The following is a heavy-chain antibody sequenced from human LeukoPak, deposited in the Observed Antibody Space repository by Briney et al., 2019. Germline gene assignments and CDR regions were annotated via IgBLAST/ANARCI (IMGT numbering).Heavy chain of an antibody. J-gene: IGHJ6*03. Sequence: GRSLRLSCAASGFTFSSYAMHWVRQAPGKGLEWVAVISYDGSNKYYADSVKGRFTISRDNSKNTLYLQMNSLRAEDTAVYYCARVIGATGSYYYYYMDVWGKGTTVTVSS. CDR1: GFTFSSYA. CDR2: ISYDGSNK. D-gene: IGHD5-12*01. CDR3: ARVIGATGSYYYYYMDV. V-gene: IGHV3-30-3*01.